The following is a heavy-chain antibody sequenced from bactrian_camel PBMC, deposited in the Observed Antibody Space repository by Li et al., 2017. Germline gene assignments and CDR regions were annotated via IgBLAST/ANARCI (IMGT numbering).Heavy chain of an antibody. CDR3: LTGSFAY. CDR1: GLTFSSSA. Sequence: DVQLVESGGGLVQPGGSLRLSCAASGLTFSSSAMRWVRQAPGKGLEWVSTITTGGAKTWYADSAKGRFTIPRDNANNTMYLQMSSLKSEDTALYYCLTGSFAYWGQGTQVTVS. CDR2: ITTGGAKT. D-gene: IGHD8*01. J-gene: IGHJ6*01. V-gene: IGHV3S40*01.